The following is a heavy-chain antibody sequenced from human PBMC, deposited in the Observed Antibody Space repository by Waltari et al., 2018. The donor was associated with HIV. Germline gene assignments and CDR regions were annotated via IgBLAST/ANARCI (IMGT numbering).Heavy chain of an antibody. CDR1: GGSITSSTYL. CDR2: ISSNGKT. D-gene: IGHD3-3*01. V-gene: IGHV4-39*02. CDR3: VRGVDK. J-gene: IGHJ4*02. Sequence: QLQESGPGVVKPSETLFLIRSISGGSITSSTYLWGWISQPPGKGLEWLGSISSNGKTSYNPSLNGRVTISADMFENHFSLKLESVTAADTAIYYCVRGVDKWGRGTLVAVSS.